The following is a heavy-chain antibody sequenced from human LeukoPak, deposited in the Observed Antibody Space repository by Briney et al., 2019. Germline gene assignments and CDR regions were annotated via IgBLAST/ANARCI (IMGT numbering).Heavy chain of an antibody. V-gene: IGHV3-30*04. CDR2: ISYDGSDK. J-gene: IGHJ2*01. CDR1: GFTFSVYA. Sequence: PGGSLRLSCAASGFTFSVYAMHWVRQAPGKGLEWVAVISYDGSDKYYADSVKGRFTISRDNSKNTLYLQMNSLTAEDTAVYYCARRWYFDLWGRGTLVTVSS. CDR3: ARRWYFDL.